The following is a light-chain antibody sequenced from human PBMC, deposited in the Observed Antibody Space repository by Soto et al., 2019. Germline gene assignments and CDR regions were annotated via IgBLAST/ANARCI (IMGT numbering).Light chain of an antibody. CDR2: KAS. CDR3: QQYNSYSRT. J-gene: IGKJ1*01. V-gene: IGKV1-5*03. Sequence: DIQMTQSPSTLSASVGDRVTITCRASQSISSWLAWYQQKPGKAPKLLIYKASSVDSGVPSRFSCSGSGTEFTLTISSLQPDDFATYYCQQYNSYSRTFGQGTKVEIK. CDR1: QSISSW.